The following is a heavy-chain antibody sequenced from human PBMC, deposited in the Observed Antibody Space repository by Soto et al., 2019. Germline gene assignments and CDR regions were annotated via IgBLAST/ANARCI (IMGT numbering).Heavy chain of an antibody. Sequence: GGSLRLSCAASGFTFSDYAMHWVRQAPGKGLEWVAVISYDGSNKYYADSVKGRFTISRDNSKNTLCLQMNSLRAEDTAVYYCVRRYYDFWSDYYAIDIWAQGTMVPVSS. CDR3: VRRYYDFWSDYYAIDI. CDR2: ISYDGSNK. D-gene: IGHD3-3*01. CDR1: GFTFSDYA. V-gene: IGHV3-30-3*01. J-gene: IGHJ3*02.